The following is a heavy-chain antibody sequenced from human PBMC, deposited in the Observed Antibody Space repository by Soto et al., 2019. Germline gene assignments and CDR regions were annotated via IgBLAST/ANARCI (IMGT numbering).Heavy chain of an antibody. CDR1: GASIRSTSYY. CDR2: IYYSGST. V-gene: IGHV4-39*01. CDR3: TRHEGGAAADRPLDY. J-gene: IGHJ4*02. D-gene: IGHD6-13*01. Sequence: SETLSLTCSVSGASIRSTSYYWGWIRQPPGKGLEWIGSIYYSGSTHYSPSLKRRIIMSIDTSTNQFSLKLTSVTAADTAVYYCTRHEGGAAADRPLDYRGQGTLVTVSS.